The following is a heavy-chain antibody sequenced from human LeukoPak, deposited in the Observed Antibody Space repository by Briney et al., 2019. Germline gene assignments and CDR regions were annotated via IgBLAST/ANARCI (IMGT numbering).Heavy chain of an antibody. J-gene: IGHJ4*02. CDR2: ISSSSSYI. CDR3: ARDGAIMIVVVNYYFDF. CDR1: GFTFSSYS. Sequence: GGSLRLSCAASGFTFSSYSMNWVRQAPGKGLEWVSSISSSSSYIYYADSVKGRSTISRDNSKNTLYLQMNSLRAEDTAVYYCARDGAIMIVVVNYYFDFWGQGSLVTVSS. D-gene: IGHD3-22*01. V-gene: IGHV3-21*01.